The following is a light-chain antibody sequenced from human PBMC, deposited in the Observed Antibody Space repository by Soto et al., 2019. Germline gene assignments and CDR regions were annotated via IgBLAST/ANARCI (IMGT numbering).Light chain of an antibody. Sequence: EIVLTQSPGTLSLSPGESGTLSCRAGQTLSSSSLAWYQQKPGQAPRLLIYGASNRASGIPDRFSGSGSGTDFTLTISRLEPEDFAVYYCQQYGSSPLTFGGGTKGDIK. CDR2: GAS. J-gene: IGKJ4*01. CDR1: QTLSSSS. CDR3: QQYGSSPLT. V-gene: IGKV3-20*01.